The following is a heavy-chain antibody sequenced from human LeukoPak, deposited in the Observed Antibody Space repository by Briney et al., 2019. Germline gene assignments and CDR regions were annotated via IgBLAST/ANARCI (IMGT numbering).Heavy chain of an antibody. D-gene: IGHD6-19*01. V-gene: IGHV4-59*01. Sequence: SETLSLTCTASDDSISRDFWTWIRQPPGKGLEWIGYIRYSGRTEYNPSLKSRVTISIQTSKNQFSLKLTSVAAADTAIYHCARLPDVSGWPFDYWGQGILVTVSS. J-gene: IGHJ4*02. CDR1: DDSISRDF. CDR3: ARLPDVSGWPFDY. CDR2: IRYSGRT.